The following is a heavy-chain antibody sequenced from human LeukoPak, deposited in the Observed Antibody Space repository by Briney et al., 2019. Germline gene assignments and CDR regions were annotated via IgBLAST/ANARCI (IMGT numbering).Heavy chain of an antibody. D-gene: IGHD2-8*01. CDR1: GGSISSGGYY. J-gene: IGHJ5*02. CDR2: IYYSGST. CDR3: ARVTCTNGVCENWFDP. Sequence: SETLSLTCTVSGGSISSGGYYWSWIRQHPGKGLEWIGYIYYSGSTYYNPSLKSRVTISVDTSKNQFSLKLSSVTAADTAVYYCARVTCTNGVCENWFDPWAREPWSPSPQ. V-gene: IGHV4-31*03.